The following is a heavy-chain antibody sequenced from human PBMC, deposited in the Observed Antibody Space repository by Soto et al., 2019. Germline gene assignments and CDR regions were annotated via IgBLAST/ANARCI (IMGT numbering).Heavy chain of an antibody. J-gene: IGHJ4*02. D-gene: IGHD2-2*01. CDR3: AKGRGYCTSTSCYVGSDY. V-gene: IGHV3-23*01. CDR2: ISGSGGST. CDR1: GFTFSSYA. Sequence: EVQLLESGGGLVQPGGSLRLSCAASGFTFSSYAMSWVRQAPGKGLEWVSAISGSGGSTYYADSVKGRFTISRDNSKKTVYLQMNSLRAEDTAVYYCAKGRGYCTSTSCYVGSDYWGQGTLVTVSS.